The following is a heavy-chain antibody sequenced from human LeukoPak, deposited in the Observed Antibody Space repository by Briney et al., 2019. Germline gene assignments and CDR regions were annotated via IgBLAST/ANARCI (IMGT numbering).Heavy chain of an antibody. J-gene: IGHJ4*02. CDR2: INPNSGGT. Sequence: GASVKVSRKASGYTFTGYYMHWVRQAPGQGLEWMGWINPNSGGTNYAQKLQGRVTMTTDTSTSTAYMELRSLRSDDTALYYCARDGHRMYYYGGSDYHFDYWGQGTLVTVSS. CDR3: ARDGHRMYYYGGSDYHFDY. D-gene: IGHD3-22*01. V-gene: IGHV1-2*02. CDR1: GYTFTGYY.